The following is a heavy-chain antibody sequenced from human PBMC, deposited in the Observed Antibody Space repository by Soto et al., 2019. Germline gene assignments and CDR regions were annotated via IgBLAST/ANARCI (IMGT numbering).Heavy chain of an antibody. J-gene: IGHJ6*02. V-gene: IGHV4-39*01. D-gene: IGHD2-15*01. CDR2: IYYSGST. Sequence: SETLSLTCTVSGGSISSSSYYWGWIRQPPGKGLEWIGSIYYSGSTYYNPSLKSRVTISVDTSKNQFSLKLSSVTAADTAVYYCARYGGGYYYYYGMDVWGQGTTVTVSS. CDR1: GGSISSSSYY. CDR3: ARYGGGYYYYYGMDV.